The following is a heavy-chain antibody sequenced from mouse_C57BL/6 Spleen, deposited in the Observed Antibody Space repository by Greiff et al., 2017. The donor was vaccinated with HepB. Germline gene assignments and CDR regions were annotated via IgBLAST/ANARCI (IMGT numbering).Heavy chain of an antibody. V-gene: IGHV1-52*01. Sequence: VQLQQPGAELVRPGSSVKLSCKASGYTFTSYWMHWVKQRPIQGLEWIGNIDPSDSETHYNQKFKDKATLTVDKSSSTAYMQLSSLTSEDSAVYYCAREAGGNPFAYWGQGTLVTVSA. J-gene: IGHJ3*01. CDR1: GYTFTSYW. CDR2: IDPSDSET. D-gene: IGHD1-1*02. CDR3: AREAGGNPFAY.